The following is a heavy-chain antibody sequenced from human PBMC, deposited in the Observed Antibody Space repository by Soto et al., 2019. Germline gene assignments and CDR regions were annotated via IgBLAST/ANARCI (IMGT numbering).Heavy chain of an antibody. CDR3: ARVSRRNTFDV. J-gene: IGHJ3*01. V-gene: IGHV3-7*01. CDR1: GFTFNSYW. Sequence: QPGGSLRLSCAASGFTFNSYWMTWVRQAPGKGLEWVANINTDGSQKHSVDSVKGRFTFSRDNGKNSLYLQMNSLRVEDTAVYYCARVSRRNTFDVWGQGTMVTVSS. CDR2: INTDGSQK.